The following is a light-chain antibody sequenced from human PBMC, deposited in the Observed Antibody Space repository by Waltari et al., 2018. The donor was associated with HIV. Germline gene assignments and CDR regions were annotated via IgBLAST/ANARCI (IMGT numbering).Light chain of an antibody. V-gene: IGLV2-11*01. CDR3: CSYSGSGTLYV. CDR1: SSDVGCYTF. Sequence: QSALTQPRSVSGSPGPSVTIPCTGTSSDVGCYTFVSWYQHHPGKAPKLVISDVTKRPSGVTDRFSGSKSGNTASLTISGLQAEDEADYYCCSYSGSGTLYVFGTGTEVTVL. CDR2: DVT. J-gene: IGLJ1*01.